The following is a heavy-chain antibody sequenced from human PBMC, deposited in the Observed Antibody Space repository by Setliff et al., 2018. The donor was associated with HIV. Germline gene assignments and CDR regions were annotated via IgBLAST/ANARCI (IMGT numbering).Heavy chain of an antibody. J-gene: IGHJ4*02. Sequence: ASVKVSCKASGYSFTDYYIHWVRQAPGQGLEWMGWINPKSDGTNYAQKFQGLITMTRETSISTAYMELSRLRSDDTAVYYCARGMDYYDTSGYYQYYFDYWCQGTLVTVSS. CDR1: GYSFTDYY. CDR3: ARGMDYYDTSGYYQYYFDY. V-gene: IGHV1-2*04. CDR2: INPKSDGT. D-gene: IGHD3-22*01.